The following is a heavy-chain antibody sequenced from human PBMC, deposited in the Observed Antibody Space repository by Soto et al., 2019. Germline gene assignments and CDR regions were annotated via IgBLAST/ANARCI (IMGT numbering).Heavy chain of an antibody. CDR3: ARLDGYNSFDQ. J-gene: IGHJ4*02. D-gene: IGHD2-21*01. CDR1: CDSISTGGYY. Sequence: QLQLQESGSGLVKPSQTLSLTCAVSCDSISTGGYYWSWIRQPPGKGLEWIGYIFDNGATFYHPSLMGRVTISVDRSKNDFSLRLYSVTAADTAVYFCARLDGYNSFDQWGQGTLVTVSS. CDR2: IFDNGAT. V-gene: IGHV4-30-2*01.